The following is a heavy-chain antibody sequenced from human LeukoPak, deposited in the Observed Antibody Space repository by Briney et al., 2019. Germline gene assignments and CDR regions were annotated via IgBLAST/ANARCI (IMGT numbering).Heavy chain of an antibody. J-gene: IGHJ4*02. Sequence: SETLSLTCTVSGYSISSSSYYWGWIRQPPGKGLEGIGSIYYSGSTYYNPSLKSRVTISVDTSKTQFSLKLSSVTAADTAVYYCARHRDPMVRGPFGYWGQGTLVTVSS. CDR2: IYYSGST. CDR3: ARHRDPMVRGPFGY. CDR1: GYSISSSSYY. D-gene: IGHD3-10*01. V-gene: IGHV4-39*01.